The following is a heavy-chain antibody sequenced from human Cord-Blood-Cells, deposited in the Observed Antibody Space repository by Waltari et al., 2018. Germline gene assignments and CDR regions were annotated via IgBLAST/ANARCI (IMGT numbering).Heavy chain of an antibody. Sequence: QVQLVQSGAEVKKPGDSVTDSCKASGYTFLGYYMHWVRQAPGQGLEWMGWINPNSGGTNYAQKFQGRVTMTRDTSISTAYMELSRLRSDDTAVYYCARGIVGATDAFDIWGQGTMVTVSS. CDR3: ARGIVGATDAFDI. CDR1: GYTFLGYY. V-gene: IGHV1-2*02. CDR2: INPNSGGT. D-gene: IGHD1-26*01. J-gene: IGHJ3*02.